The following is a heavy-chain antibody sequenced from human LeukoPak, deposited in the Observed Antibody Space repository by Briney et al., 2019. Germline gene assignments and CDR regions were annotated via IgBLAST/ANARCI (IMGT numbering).Heavy chain of an antibody. J-gene: IGHJ4*02. Sequence: SETLSLTCTVSGGSISSSSYYWGWIRQPPGKGLEWIGSIYYSGSTYYNPSLKSRVTISVDTAKNQFSLKLSSVTAADTAVYYCARAGGSGLIDYWGQGTLVTVSS. CDR2: IYYSGST. CDR1: GGSISSSSYY. V-gene: IGHV4-39*07. CDR3: ARAGGSGLIDY. D-gene: IGHD6-19*01.